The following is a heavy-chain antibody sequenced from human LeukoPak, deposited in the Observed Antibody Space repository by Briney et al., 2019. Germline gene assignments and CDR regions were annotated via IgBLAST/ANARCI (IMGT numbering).Heavy chain of an antibody. V-gene: IGHV3-9*01. D-gene: IGHD1-26*01. Sequence: SLRLSCAASGFTFDDYAMHWVRQAPGKGLEWVSGISWNSGSIDYADSVKGRFTISRDNAKNSLYLQMNSLRAEDTALYYCAKSSGSYYKDPFDYWGQGTLVTVSS. J-gene: IGHJ4*02. CDR1: GFTFDDYA. CDR3: AKSSGSYYKDPFDY. CDR2: ISWNSGSI.